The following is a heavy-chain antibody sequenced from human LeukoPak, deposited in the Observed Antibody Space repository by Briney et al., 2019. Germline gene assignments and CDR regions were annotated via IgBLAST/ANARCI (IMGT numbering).Heavy chain of an antibody. CDR3: ARIFTEQQLLFDY. J-gene: IGHJ4*02. CDR1: GGSISSSSYY. V-gene: IGHV4-39*07. CDR2: INHSGST. D-gene: IGHD6-13*01. Sequence: SETLSLTCTVSGGSISSSSYYWGWIRQPPGKGLEWIGEINHSGSTNYNPSLKSRVTISLDKSKNQFSLKLGSVTAADTAVYYCARIFTEQQLLFDYWGQGTLVTISS.